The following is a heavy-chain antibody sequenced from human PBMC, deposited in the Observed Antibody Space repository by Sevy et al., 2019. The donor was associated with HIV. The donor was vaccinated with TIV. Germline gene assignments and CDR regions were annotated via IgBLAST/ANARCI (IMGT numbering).Heavy chain of an antibody. V-gene: IGHV3-15*01. D-gene: IGHD5-12*01. J-gene: IGHJ4*02. Sequence: GGSLRLSCAASGFTFSNAWMSWVRQAPGKGLEWVGRIKSKTDGGTTDYAEPVKGRFTISRDDSKNTLYLQMNSLKTEDTAVYYCTTAAGMATIALYYFDYWGQGTLVTVSS. CDR3: TTAAGMATIALYYFDY. CDR2: IKSKTDGGTT. CDR1: GFTFSNAW.